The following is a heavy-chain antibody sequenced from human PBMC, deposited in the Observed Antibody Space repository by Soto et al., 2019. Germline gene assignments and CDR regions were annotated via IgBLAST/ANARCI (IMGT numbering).Heavy chain of an antibody. Sequence: EVQLVESGGGLVQPGGSLRLSCAASGFTFGNYWMHWVRQSPGKGLVWVSSINGDGSSTTYADSVEGRFTVSRDSAKNTLHLQMNSLRVEDTAVYDCVRDAGHRGDYWGQGTLVTVSS. V-gene: IGHV3-74*03. CDR3: VRDAGHRGDY. CDR1: GFTFGNYW. J-gene: IGHJ4*02. D-gene: IGHD3-10*01. CDR2: INGDGSST.